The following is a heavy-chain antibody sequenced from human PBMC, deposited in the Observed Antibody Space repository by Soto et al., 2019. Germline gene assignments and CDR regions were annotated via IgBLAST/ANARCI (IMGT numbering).Heavy chain of an antibody. CDR1: GFTFSSYA. CDR2: ISYDGSNK. CDR3: ARADYYDEGIEY. J-gene: IGHJ4*02. V-gene: IGHV3-30-3*01. Sequence: QVQLVESGGGVVQPGRSLRLSCAASGFTFSSYAMHWVRQAPGKGLEWVAVISYDGSNKYYADSVKGRFTISRDNSKNPLYLQMNNLRVEDTAVYYCARADYYDEGIEYWGQGTLVTVSA. D-gene: IGHD3-22*01.